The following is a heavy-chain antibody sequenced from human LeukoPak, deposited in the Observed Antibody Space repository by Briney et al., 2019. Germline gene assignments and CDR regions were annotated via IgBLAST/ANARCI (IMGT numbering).Heavy chain of an antibody. CDR3: AKGGTGGGSYFDY. V-gene: IGHV3-23*01. CDR2: ISGSGGST. D-gene: IGHD1-1*01. J-gene: IGHJ4*02. CDR1: GFTFSSNA. Sequence: GGSLRLSCAASGFTFSSNAMSWVRQAPGKGLEWVSAISGSGGSTYYADSVKGRFTISRDNSKNTLYLQMNSLRAEDTAVYYCAKGGTGGGSYFDYWGQGTLVTVSS.